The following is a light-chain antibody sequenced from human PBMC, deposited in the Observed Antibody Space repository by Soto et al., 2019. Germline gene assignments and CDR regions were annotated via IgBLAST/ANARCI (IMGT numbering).Light chain of an antibody. CDR3: SSYRSGNTLVV. V-gene: IGLV2-14*01. CDR2: EVN. J-gene: IGLJ2*01. Sequence: QSALTQPASVSGSPGQSITISCTGTSDDVGGYNYVSWYQQHPGKAPKLMIFEVNNRPSGVSNRFSGSRSGNTASLTISGLQAEDAADYYCSSYRSGNTLVVVGGGTKLTVL. CDR1: SDDVGGYNY.